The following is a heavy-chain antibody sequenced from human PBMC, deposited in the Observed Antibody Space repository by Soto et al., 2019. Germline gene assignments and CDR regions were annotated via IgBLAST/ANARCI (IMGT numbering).Heavy chain of an antibody. Sequence: PSETLSLTCAVSGGSITSHSWWSWVRQPPGKGLEWIGEIHHSGTTNYNPSLKSRVTISVDKSKNQLSLKLNSVTAADTAIYYSVRGGHPHYDILTGSPYWYFNLWGRGTLVTVSS. D-gene: IGHD3-9*01. J-gene: IGHJ2*01. CDR3: VRGGHPHYDILTGSPYWYFNL. CDR1: GGSITSHSW. V-gene: IGHV4-4*02. CDR2: IHHSGTT.